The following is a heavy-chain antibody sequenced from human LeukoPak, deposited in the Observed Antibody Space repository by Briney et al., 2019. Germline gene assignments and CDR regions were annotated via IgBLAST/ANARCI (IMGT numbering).Heavy chain of an antibody. CDR3: ARDALGDSSGWYDY. Sequence: NPGGSLRLSCAASGFTFSSYSMNWVRQAPGKGLEWVSSISSSSSYIYYADSVKGRFTISRDNAKNSLYLQMNSLRAEDTAVYYCARDALGDSSGWYDYWGQGTLVTVSS. CDR1: GFTFSSYS. CDR2: ISSSSSYI. J-gene: IGHJ4*02. D-gene: IGHD6-19*01. V-gene: IGHV3-21*01.